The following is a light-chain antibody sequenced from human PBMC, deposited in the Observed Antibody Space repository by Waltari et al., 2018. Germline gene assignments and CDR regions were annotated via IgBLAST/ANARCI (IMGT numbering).Light chain of an antibody. CDR2: EVR. J-gene: IGLJ3*02. CDR1: SSDVRAYDY. Sequence: QSALTQPASVSGSPGQSITISCTGTSSDVRAYDYVSWYQQKPGKAPPLIIYEVRDRPPGVPNRFSGSKSGYTAFLTISGTQAMDEADYYCQAWDSSTVFGGGTKLTVL. CDR3: QAWDSSTV. V-gene: IGLV2-14*01.